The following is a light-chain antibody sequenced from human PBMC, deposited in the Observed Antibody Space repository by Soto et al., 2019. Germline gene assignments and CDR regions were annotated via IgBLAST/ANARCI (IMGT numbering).Light chain of an antibody. Sequence: DIQMTQSPSSLSASVRDRVIITCRASQGIRTDLSWHQQKPGEAPKRLIYAASRLQSGVPSRVRGSGSGTEFTLTISSLQPEDFANYYCLQHISYRLTLGTGTQVEI. CDR2: AAS. J-gene: IGKJ3*01. CDR3: LQHISYRLT. V-gene: IGKV1-17*01. CDR1: QGIRTD.